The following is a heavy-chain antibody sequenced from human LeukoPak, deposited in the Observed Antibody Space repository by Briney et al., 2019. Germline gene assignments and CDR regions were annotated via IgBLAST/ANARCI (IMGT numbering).Heavy chain of an antibody. V-gene: IGHV3-64D*06. D-gene: IGHD3-16*01. CDR2: ISGSGNGFNI. J-gene: IGHJ4*02. CDR1: GFVFTIYT. Sequence: GGSLRLSCSASGFVFTIYTMYWVRQAPGKGPEYVSTISGSGNGFNIYYADSVKGRFTISRDNSKNIVYLQMNGLRSEDTAVYYCVKDFGRVRGTPDSWGQGTLVTVSS. CDR3: VKDFGRVRGTPDS.